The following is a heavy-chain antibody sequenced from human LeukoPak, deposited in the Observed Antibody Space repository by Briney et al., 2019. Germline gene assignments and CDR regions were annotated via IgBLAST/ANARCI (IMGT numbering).Heavy chain of an antibody. CDR2: INHSGST. CDR1: GGSISSSYYY. V-gene: IGHV4-39*07. Sequence: SETLSLTCTVSGGSISSSYYYWGWIRQPPGKGLEWIGEINHSGSTNYNPSLKSRVTISVDTSKNQFSLKLSSVTAADTAVYYCARVGSYGPTLKKYNWFDPWGQGTLVTVSS. J-gene: IGHJ5*02. CDR3: ARVGSYGPTLKKYNWFDP. D-gene: IGHD3-10*01.